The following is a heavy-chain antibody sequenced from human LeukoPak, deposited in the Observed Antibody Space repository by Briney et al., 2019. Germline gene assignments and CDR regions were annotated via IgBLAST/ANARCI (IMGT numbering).Heavy chain of an antibody. J-gene: IGHJ4*02. CDR2: ISGSGGST. CDR3: AKRSLGASYYFDY. Sequence: GGSLRLSCAASGFTFSSYAMSWVRQAPGKGLEWVSAISGSGGSTYYADSVKGRFTISRDNSKNTLYLQMNSLSAEDTAVYYCAKRSLGASYYFDYWGQGTLVTVSS. D-gene: IGHD1-26*01. V-gene: IGHV3-23*01. CDR1: GFTFSSYA.